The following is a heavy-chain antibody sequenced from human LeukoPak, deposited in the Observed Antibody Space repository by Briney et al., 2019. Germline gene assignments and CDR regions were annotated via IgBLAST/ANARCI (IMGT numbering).Heavy chain of an antibody. Sequence: GGSLRLSCAASGFTFSSYWMHWVRQAPGKGLVWVSLINNDGSTTLYADSVKGRFTISRDNAKNTLHLQMNSLRAEDTAVYYCASGGYCSGPSCYSPPGYWGQGTLVTVSS. CDR2: INNDGSTT. V-gene: IGHV3-74*01. CDR3: ASGGYCSGPSCYSPPGY. J-gene: IGHJ4*02. CDR1: GFTFSSYW. D-gene: IGHD2-15*01.